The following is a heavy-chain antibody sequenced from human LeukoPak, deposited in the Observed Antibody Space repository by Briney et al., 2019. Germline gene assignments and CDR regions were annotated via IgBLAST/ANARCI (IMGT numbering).Heavy chain of an antibody. Sequence: GASVEVSCKASGYTLTGYYMHWVRQAPGQGLEWMGWINPNSGGTNYAQKFQGRVTMTRDTSISTAYMELSRLRSDDTAVYYCARLYCSSTSCYPHFSDYWGQGTLVTVSS. V-gene: IGHV1-2*02. J-gene: IGHJ4*02. CDR1: GYTLTGYY. D-gene: IGHD2-2*01. CDR2: INPNSGGT. CDR3: ARLYCSSTSCYPHFSDY.